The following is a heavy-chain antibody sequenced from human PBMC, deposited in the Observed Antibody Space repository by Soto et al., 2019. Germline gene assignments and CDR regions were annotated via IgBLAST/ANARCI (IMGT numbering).Heavy chain of an antibody. CDR2: ISWNSGSI. J-gene: IGHJ4*02. D-gene: IGHD5-12*01. Sequence: EVQLVESGGGLVQPGRSLRLSCAASGFTFDDYAMHWVRQAPGKGLEWVSGISWNSGSIGYADSVKGRFTISRDNAKNSLYLQMNSLRAEDTALYYCAKDMNIVATIAAFDYWGQGTLVTVSS. V-gene: IGHV3-9*01. CDR3: AKDMNIVATIAAFDY. CDR1: GFTFDDYA.